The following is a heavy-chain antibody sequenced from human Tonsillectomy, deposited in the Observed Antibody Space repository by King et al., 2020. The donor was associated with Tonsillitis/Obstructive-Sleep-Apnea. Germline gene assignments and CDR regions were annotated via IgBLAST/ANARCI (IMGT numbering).Heavy chain of an antibody. CDR2: ISVYNGHT. Sequence: QLVQSGAEVREPGASVKVSCKASGYTFTSYGISWVRQAPGQGLEWIGWISVYNGHTNYAQKLQGRVTMTTDTSTSTAYMELGSLRYDDTAVYYCARVAQCELPPNWFDPWGQGTLLTVSS. V-gene: IGHV1-18*01. CDR1: GYTFTSYG. J-gene: IGHJ5*02. D-gene: IGHD1-26*01. CDR3: ARVAQCELPPNWFDP.